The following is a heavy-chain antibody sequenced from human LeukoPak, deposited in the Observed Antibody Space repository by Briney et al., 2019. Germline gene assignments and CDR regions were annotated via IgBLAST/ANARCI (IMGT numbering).Heavy chain of an antibody. V-gene: IGHV1-58*01. Sequence: GASLKVSCKASGFTFARSAVQWVRQARGQRPEWIGWIVIANGNTNYAQKFQERLTITRDMSTSTAYMELSSLRSEDTAVYYCAAEDDFLTGYYDFHYWGQGTVVTVSS. D-gene: IGHD3-9*01. J-gene: IGHJ4*02. CDR2: IVIANGNT. CDR1: GFTFARSA. CDR3: AAEDDFLTGYYDFHY.